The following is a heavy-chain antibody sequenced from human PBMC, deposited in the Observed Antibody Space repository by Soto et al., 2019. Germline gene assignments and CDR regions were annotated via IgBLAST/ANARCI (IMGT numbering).Heavy chain of an antibody. V-gene: IGHV3-53*02. CDR3: ARVPGRL. D-gene: IGHD3-10*01. CDR1: GFSVSRNY. CDR2: VYSGGAT. J-gene: IGHJ4*02. Sequence: QLVETGGGLIQPGTSLTLSCAASGFSVSRNYMTWVRQAPGKGLEWVSFVYSGGATFYADSVKGRFILSRDDSQNTMYLQMHNLGAEDTAVYYCARVPGRLWGRGTLVTVAS.